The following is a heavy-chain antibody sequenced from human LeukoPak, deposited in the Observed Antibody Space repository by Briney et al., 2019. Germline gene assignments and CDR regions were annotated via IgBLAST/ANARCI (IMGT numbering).Heavy chain of an antibody. CDR3: TRDSSGWLFDY. J-gene: IGHJ4*02. D-gene: IGHD6-19*01. CDR2: IRSKAYGGTT. V-gene: IGHV3-49*04. CDR1: GFTFSSYA. Sequence: PGGSLRLSCAASGFTFSSYAMHWVRQAPGKGLEWVGFIRSKAYGGTTEYAASVKGRFTISRDDSKSIAYLQMNSLKTEDTAVYYCTRDSSGWLFDYWGQGTLVTVSS.